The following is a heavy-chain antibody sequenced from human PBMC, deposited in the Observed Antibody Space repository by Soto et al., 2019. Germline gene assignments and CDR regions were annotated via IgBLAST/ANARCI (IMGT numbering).Heavy chain of an antibody. V-gene: IGHV1-2*02. CDR1: GYTFTGYY. Sequence: ASVKVSCKASGYTFTGYYLHWVRQAPGQGLEWLGWITPNSGATHYAQNFQGRVTMTRDTSISTAYMELSRLRSDDTAVYYCARGQYYDSSGYYGWFDPWGQGTPVTVSS. CDR3: ARGQYYDSSGYYGWFDP. CDR2: ITPNSGAT. J-gene: IGHJ5*02. D-gene: IGHD3-22*01.